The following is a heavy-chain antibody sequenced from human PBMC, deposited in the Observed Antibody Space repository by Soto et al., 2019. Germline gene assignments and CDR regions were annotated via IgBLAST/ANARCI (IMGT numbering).Heavy chain of an antibody. D-gene: IGHD2-15*01. J-gene: IGHJ6*03. CDR3: AKESSTPFCIGGSCSSGLLHYYMDV. CDR1: GFTFSSYA. V-gene: IGHV3-23*01. Sequence: GGSLRLSCAASGFTFSSYAMSWVRQAPGKGLEWVSAISGSGGSTYYADSVKGRFTISRDNSKNTLYLQMNSLRAEDTAVYYCAKESSTPFCIGGSCSSGLLHYYMDVWGKGTKVTVSS. CDR2: ISGSGGST.